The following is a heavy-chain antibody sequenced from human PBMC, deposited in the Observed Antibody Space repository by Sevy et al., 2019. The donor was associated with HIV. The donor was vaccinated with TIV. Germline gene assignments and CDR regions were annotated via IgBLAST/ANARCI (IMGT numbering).Heavy chain of an antibody. D-gene: IGHD3-10*01. CDR2: LSGSSNYI. CDR1: GFTFNNYN. V-gene: IGHV3-21*06. CDR3: ARGPPDGSYEYFDS. Sequence: GGSLRLSCAASGFTFNNYNMNWVRQAPGKGLEWVSSLSGSSNYIYYAESLKGRFIISRDNAKDTLYLQMNSLRADDSAVYYCARGPPDGSYEYFDSWGQGTLVTVSS. J-gene: IGHJ4*02.